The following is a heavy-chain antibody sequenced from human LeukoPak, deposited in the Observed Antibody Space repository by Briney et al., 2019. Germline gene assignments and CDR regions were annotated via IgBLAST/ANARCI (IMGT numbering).Heavy chain of an antibody. D-gene: IGHD2-2*01. CDR3: ARGGRYQLLLNY. J-gene: IGHJ4*02. CDR2: INPNSGGT. CDR1: GYTFTGYY. Sequence: ASVKVSRMASGYTFTGYYMHWVRQAPGQGLEWMGWINPNSGGTNYAQKFQGRVTMTSDTSISTAYMELSRLRSDDTAVYYRARGGRYQLLLNYWGQGTLVTVSS. V-gene: IGHV1-2*02.